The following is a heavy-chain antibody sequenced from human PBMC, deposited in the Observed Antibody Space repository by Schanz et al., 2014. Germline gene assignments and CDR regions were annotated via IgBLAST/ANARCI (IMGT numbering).Heavy chain of an antibody. Sequence: EVQLLESGGGLVQPGGSLRLSCAASGFTFSSYSMNWVRQAPGKGLEWVSYISSASSTINYADSVKGRFTISRDNSKSTLYVEMNSLRVEDTAVYYCAKTLFPGGTQTFGNWGRGTLVTVSS. CDR3: AKTLFPGGTQTFGN. CDR1: GFTFSSYS. V-gene: IGHV3-48*01. CDR2: ISSASSTI. J-gene: IGHJ4*02. D-gene: IGHD2-8*02.